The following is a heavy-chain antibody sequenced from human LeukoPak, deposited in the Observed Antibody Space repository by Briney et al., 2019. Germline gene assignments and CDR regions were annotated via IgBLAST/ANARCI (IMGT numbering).Heavy chain of an antibody. CDR2: LSPYNGNT. J-gene: IGHJ4*02. CDR1: GYTFTDDG. Sequence: ASVKVSCKASGYTFTDDGISWVRQAPGQGLEWMGWLSPYNGNTKYADKVLGRVTMSTDISTTTAYMELRGLRSEDTAVYYCARTPPVRFAFWSGDVKFFDYWGQGTLVTVSS. D-gene: IGHD3-3*01. V-gene: IGHV1-18*01. CDR3: ARTPPVRFAFWSGDVKFFDY.